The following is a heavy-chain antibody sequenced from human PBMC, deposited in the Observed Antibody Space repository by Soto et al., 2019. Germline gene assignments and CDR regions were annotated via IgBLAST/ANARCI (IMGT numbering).Heavy chain of an antibody. V-gene: IGHV4-34*01. D-gene: IGHD6-19*01. Sequence: QVQLQQWGAGLLKPSETLSLTCAVYGGSFSGYYWSWIRQPPGKGLEWIGEINHSGSTNYNPSLKSRFTISVDTSKNQFSLKLSSVTAADTAVYYCASLGRYSSGRYGEDFDYWGQGTLVTVSS. CDR3: ASLGRYSSGRYGEDFDY. CDR2: INHSGST. J-gene: IGHJ4*02. CDR1: GGSFSGYY.